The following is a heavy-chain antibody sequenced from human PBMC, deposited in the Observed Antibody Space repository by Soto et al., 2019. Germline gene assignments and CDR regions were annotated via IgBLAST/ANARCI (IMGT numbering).Heavy chain of an antibody. CDR3: VREDGLVGSNSAFDY. Sequence: EVQVVESGGGLVKPGGSLRLSCATSGFSFSTYNMNWVRQDPGKGLEWVSSINGRSNYKYYTDSVKGRFAISRDNPKISLYLHMDSLRVEDTAVYYCVREDGLVGSNSAFDYWGQGTLVTVSS. J-gene: IGHJ4*02. D-gene: IGHD1-26*01. CDR2: INGRSNYK. CDR1: GFSFSTYN. V-gene: IGHV3-21*02.